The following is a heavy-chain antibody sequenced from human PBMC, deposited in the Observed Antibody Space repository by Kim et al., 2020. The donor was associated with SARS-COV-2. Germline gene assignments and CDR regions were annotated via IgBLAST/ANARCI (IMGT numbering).Heavy chain of an antibody. CDR1: GFTFSSYG. D-gene: IGHD3-10*01. J-gene: IGHJ4*02. Sequence: GGSLRLSCAASGFTFSSYGMHWVRQAPGKGLEWVAVISYDGSNKYYADSVKGRFTISRDNSKNTLYLQMNSLRAEDTAVYYCARPFRGVIIGASDNWGQGTLVTVSS. CDR2: ISYDGSNK. CDR3: ARPFRGVIIGASDN. V-gene: IGHV3-30*03.